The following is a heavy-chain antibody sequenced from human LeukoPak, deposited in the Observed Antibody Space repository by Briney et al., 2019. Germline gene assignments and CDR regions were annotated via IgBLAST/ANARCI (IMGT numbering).Heavy chain of an antibody. V-gene: IGHV3-23*01. CDR1: GFTFSSYA. D-gene: IGHD1-26*01. CDR2: ISGSGGST. J-gene: IGHJ4*02. CDR3: AKGGKWDVTPFDY. Sequence: GGSLRLSCAASGFTFSSYAMSWVRQAPGKGLEWVSAISGSGGSTYYADSVKGRFTISRDNSKNTPYLQVNSLRAEDTAVYYCAKGGKWDVTPFDYWGQGTLVTVSS.